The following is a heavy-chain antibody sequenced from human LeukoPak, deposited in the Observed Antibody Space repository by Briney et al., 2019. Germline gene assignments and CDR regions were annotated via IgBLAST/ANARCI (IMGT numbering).Heavy chain of an antibody. V-gene: IGHV3-21*01. J-gene: IGHJ4*02. CDR3: ARGIAVAAPDY. Sequence: GGSLRLSCAASGFAFSRFSMNWVRQAPGKGLEWVSSISSSSDVYYADSLKGRFTISRDNAKNSLYLQMNSLRADDTAVYYCARGIAVAAPDYWGQGSLVTVSS. CDR2: ISSSSDV. CDR1: GFAFSRFS. D-gene: IGHD6-19*01.